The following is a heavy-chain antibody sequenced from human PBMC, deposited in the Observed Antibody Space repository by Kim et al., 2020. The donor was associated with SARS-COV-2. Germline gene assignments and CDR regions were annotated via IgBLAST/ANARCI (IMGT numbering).Heavy chain of an antibody. CDR2: INPSGGST. CDR3: ARGSPLIYYGSGSYYKPPDY. D-gene: IGHD3-10*01. Sequence: ASVKVSCKASGYTFTSYYMHWVRQAPGQGLEWMGIINPSGGSTSYAQKFQGRVTMTRDTSTSTVYMELSSLRSEDTAVYYCARGSPLIYYGSGSYYKPPDYWGQGTLVTVSS. V-gene: IGHV1-46*01. CDR1: GYTFTSYY. J-gene: IGHJ4*02.